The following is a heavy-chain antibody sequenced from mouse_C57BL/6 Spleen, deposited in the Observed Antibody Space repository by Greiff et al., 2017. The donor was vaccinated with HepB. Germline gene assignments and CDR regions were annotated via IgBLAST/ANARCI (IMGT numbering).Heavy chain of an antibody. J-gene: IGHJ4*01. CDR2: IDPETGGT. Sequence: QVQLQQSGAELVRPGASVTLSCKASGYTFTDYEMHWVKQTPVHGLEWIGAIDPETGGTAYNQKFKGKAILTADKSSSTAYMELRSLTSEDSAVYYCTRERRGHYYAMDYWGQGTSVTVSS. V-gene: IGHV1-15*01. D-gene: IGHD2-12*01. CDR3: TRERRGHYYAMDY. CDR1: GYTFTDYE.